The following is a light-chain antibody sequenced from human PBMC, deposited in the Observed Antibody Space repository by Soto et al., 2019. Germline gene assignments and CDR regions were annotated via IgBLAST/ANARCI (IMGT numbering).Light chain of an antibody. Sequence: EIVLTQSPGTLSLSPGERATLSCRASQSVNSNLAWYQQKPGQAPRLLIYDASNRATGIPVRFSGSGSGTDFTHTISSLEPEDFAVYYCQQSRDWPLTFGGGTKVDIK. CDR2: DAS. CDR3: QQSRDWPLT. CDR1: QSVNSN. J-gene: IGKJ4*01. V-gene: IGKV3-11*01.